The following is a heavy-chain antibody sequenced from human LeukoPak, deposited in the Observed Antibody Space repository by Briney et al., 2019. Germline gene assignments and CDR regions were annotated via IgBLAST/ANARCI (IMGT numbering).Heavy chain of an antibody. CDR1: GFTFSDYY. CDR3: ARVASRSGRAFDI. CDR2: ISSSGSTI. J-gene: IGHJ3*02. Sequence: PGGSLRLSCAASGFTFSDYYMSWIRQALGKGLEWVSYISSSGSTIYYADSVKGRFTISRDNAKNSLYLQMNSLRAEDTAVYYCARVASRSGRAFDIWGQGTMVTVSS. V-gene: IGHV3-11*04.